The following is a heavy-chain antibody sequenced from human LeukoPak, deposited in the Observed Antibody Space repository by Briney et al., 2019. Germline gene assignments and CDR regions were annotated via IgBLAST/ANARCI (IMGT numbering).Heavy chain of an antibody. CDR3: AKVFPTFGYYYGSGSYYPFDY. CDR2: ISGSGGST. D-gene: IGHD3-10*01. Sequence: GGSLRLSCAASGFTFSSYAMSWVRQAPGKGLEWVSAISGSGGSTYYADSVKGRFTISRDNSKNTLYLQINSLRAEDTAVYYCAKVFPTFGYYYGSGSYYPFDYWGQGTLVTVSS. CDR1: GFTFSSYA. J-gene: IGHJ4*02. V-gene: IGHV3-23*01.